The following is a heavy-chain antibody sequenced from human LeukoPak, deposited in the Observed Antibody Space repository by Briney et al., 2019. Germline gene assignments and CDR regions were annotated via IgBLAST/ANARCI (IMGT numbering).Heavy chain of an antibody. D-gene: IGHD6-19*01. CDR2: IYHSGST. Sequence: KPSETLSLTCTVSGYSISSGYYWGWIRQPPGKALEWIGSIYHSGSTYYHPSLKSRVTISVDTSKNQFSLNLTSVTAADTAVYYCARALQSLGFFDYWGQGTLVTVSS. J-gene: IGHJ4*02. CDR1: GYSISSGYY. V-gene: IGHV4-38-2*02. CDR3: ARALQSLGFFDY.